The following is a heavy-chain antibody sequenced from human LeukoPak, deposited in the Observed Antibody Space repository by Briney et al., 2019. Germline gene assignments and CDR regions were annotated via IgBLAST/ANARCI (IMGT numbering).Heavy chain of an antibody. J-gene: IGHJ3*02. V-gene: IGHV4-39*07. D-gene: IGHD3-22*01. CDR1: GGSISSYY. Sequence: SETLSLTCTVSGGSISSYYWGWIRQPPGKGLEWIGSIYYSGSTYYNPSLKSRVTISVDTSKNQFSLKLSSVTAADTAVYYCARARCYYDSSGYYCPAFDIWGQGTMVTVSS. CDR2: IYYSGST. CDR3: ARARCYYDSSGYYCPAFDI.